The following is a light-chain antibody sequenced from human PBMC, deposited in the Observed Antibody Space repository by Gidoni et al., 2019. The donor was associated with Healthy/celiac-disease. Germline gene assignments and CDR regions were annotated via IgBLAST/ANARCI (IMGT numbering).Light chain of an antibody. Sequence: QSALTQPASVSGSPGQSINISCTGTSSDVGGYNYFSWYQPHQGKAPKLMVYEVSNRPSGVSKRFSGSKSGNTASLTISGLQAEDEADYYCSSYTSSSTWVFGGGTKLTVL. CDR3: SSYTSSSTWV. CDR2: EVS. CDR1: SSDVGGYNY. V-gene: IGLV2-14*01. J-gene: IGLJ3*02.